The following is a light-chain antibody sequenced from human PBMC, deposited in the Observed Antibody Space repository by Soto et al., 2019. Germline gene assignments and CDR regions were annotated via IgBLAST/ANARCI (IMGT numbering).Light chain of an antibody. CDR2: SDD. Sequence: QSVLTQPPSASGTPGQRVTISCSGSSSNIGSNPVNWYQQLPGTAPKLLIYSDDHRSSGVPDRFSGSKSGTSASLAIDGLQSEDEADYYCASWYDSLGGDWVFGGGTKLTVL. CDR1: SSNIGSNP. V-gene: IGLV1-44*01. CDR3: ASWYDSLGGDWV. J-gene: IGLJ3*02.